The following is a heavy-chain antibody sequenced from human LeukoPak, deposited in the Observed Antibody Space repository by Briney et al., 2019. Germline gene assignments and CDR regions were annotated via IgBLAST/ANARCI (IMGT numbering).Heavy chain of an antibody. J-gene: IGHJ4*02. D-gene: IGHD3-22*01. CDR2: ISSSGSTI. CDR3: ARDPGYSSPYYFDY. V-gene: IGHV3-48*03. Sequence: GSLRLSCAASEFTFSSYEMNWVRQAPGKGLEWVSYISSSGSTIYYADSVKGRFTISRDNAKNSLYLQMNSLRAEDTALYYCARDPGYSSPYYFDYWGQGTLVTVSS. CDR1: EFTFSSYE.